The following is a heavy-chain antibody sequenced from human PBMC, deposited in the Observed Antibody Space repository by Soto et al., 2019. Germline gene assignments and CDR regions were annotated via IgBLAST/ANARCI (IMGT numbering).Heavy chain of an antibody. J-gene: IGHJ4*02. CDR2: ISGSGGST. CDR3: AKDRYCSSTSWYAGFDS. D-gene: IGHD2-2*01. CDR1: GFTFTSYA. Sequence: PGGSLRLSCAASGFTFTSYAMSWVRQAPXKGLEWVSGISGSGGSTHYADSVKGRFTISRDSSKSTLYLQMNSLRAEDTAVYYCAKDRYCSSTSWYAGFDSWGQGALVTVSS. V-gene: IGHV3-23*01.